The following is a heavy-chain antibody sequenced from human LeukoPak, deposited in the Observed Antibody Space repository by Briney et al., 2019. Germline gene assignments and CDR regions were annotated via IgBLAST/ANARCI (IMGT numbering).Heavy chain of an antibody. J-gene: IGHJ6*02. CDR1: GGSLSGYY. Sequence: KPSETLSLTCAVYGGSLSGYYWSWIRQPPGKGLEWIGEINHSGSTNYNPSLKSRVTISVDTSKNQFSLKLSSVTAADTAVYYCASDCSSTSCQLSYGMDVWGQGTTVTVSS. CDR3: ASDCSSTSCQLSYGMDV. V-gene: IGHV4-34*01. CDR2: INHSGST. D-gene: IGHD2-2*01.